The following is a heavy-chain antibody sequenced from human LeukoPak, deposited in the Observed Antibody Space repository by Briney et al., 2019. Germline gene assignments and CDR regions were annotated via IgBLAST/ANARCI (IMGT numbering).Heavy chain of an antibody. J-gene: IGHJ4*02. V-gene: IGHV1-2*02. Sequence: ASVKVSCKASGYTFTGYYMHWVRQAPGQGLEWMGWINPNSGGTNYAQKFQGRATMTRDTSISTAYMELSRLRSDDTAVYYCARDLKEGYCGGDCYSQAGDYWGQGTLVTVSS. CDR2: INPNSGGT. CDR3: ARDLKEGYCGGDCYSQAGDY. D-gene: IGHD2-21*02. CDR1: GYTFTGYY.